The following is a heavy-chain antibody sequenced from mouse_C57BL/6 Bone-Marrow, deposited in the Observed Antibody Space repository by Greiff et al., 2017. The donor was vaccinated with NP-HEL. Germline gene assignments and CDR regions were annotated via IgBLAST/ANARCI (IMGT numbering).Heavy chain of an antibody. CDR3: ARGSFYWYFDV. V-gene: IGHV5-12*01. CDR1: GFTFSDYY. Sequence: EVQLVESGGGLVQPGGSLKLSCAASGFTFSDYYMYWVRQTPEKRLEWVAYISNGGGSTYYPDTVKGRFTISRDNAKNTLYLQMSRLKSEDTAMYYCARGSFYWYFDVWGTGTTVTVSS. J-gene: IGHJ1*03. CDR2: ISNGGGST.